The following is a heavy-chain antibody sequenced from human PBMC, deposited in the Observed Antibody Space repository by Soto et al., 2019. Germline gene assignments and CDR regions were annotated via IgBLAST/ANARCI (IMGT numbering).Heavy chain of an antibody. CDR3: AKDMKQWLTYDAFDI. J-gene: IGHJ3*02. V-gene: IGHV3-30*18. D-gene: IGHD6-19*01. CDR1: GFTFSSYG. Sequence: PGGSLRLSCAASGFTFSSYGMHWVRQAPGKGPEWVAVISYDGSNKYYADSVRGRFTISRDNSKNTLYLQMNSLRAEDTAVYYCAKDMKQWLTYDAFDIWGQGTMVTVSS. CDR2: ISYDGSNK.